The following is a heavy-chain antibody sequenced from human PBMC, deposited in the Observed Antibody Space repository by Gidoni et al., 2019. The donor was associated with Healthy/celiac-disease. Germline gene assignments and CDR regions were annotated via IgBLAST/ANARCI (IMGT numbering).Heavy chain of an antibody. CDR3: ARGRVTRNAHYYYYMDV. V-gene: IGHV4-34*01. J-gene: IGHJ6*03. D-gene: IGHD2-21*02. Sequence: QVQLQQWGAGRLKPSETLSLTCAVSGGSFSGYYWSWIRQPPGKGLEWIGEINHSGSTNYNPSLKSRVTISVDTSKNQFSLKLSSVTAADTAVYYCARGRVTRNAHYYYYMDVWGKGTTVTVSS. CDR2: INHSGST. CDR1: GGSFSGYY.